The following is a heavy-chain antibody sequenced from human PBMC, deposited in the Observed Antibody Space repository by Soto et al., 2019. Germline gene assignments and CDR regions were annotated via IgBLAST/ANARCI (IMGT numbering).Heavy chain of an antibody. V-gene: IGHV3-48*01. CDR3: ARVDILTGYYRFPFDY. CDR2: ISSSSTI. D-gene: IGHD3-9*01. J-gene: IGHJ4*02. CDR1: GFTFSSYS. Sequence: GSLRLSCAASGFTFSSYSMNWVRQAPGKGLEWVSYISSSSTIYYADSVKGRFTISRDNAKNSLYLQMNSLRAEDTAVYYCARVDILTGYYRFPFDYWGQGTLVTVSS.